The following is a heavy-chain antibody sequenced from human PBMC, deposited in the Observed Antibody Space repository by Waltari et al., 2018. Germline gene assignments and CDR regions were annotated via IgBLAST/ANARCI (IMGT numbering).Heavy chain of an antibody. J-gene: IGHJ5*02. Sequence: QVQLVQSGAEVKKPGASVKVSCKASGYTFTSYDIKWVRQATGQGLEWMGWMNPNSGNTGYAQKFQGRVTMTRNTSISTAYMELSSLRSEDTAVYYCARGDDYYDSSGYSNWFDPWGQGTLVTVSS. CDR3: ARGDDYYDSSGYSNWFDP. D-gene: IGHD3-22*01. CDR1: GYTFTSYD. V-gene: IGHV1-8*01. CDR2: MNPNSGNT.